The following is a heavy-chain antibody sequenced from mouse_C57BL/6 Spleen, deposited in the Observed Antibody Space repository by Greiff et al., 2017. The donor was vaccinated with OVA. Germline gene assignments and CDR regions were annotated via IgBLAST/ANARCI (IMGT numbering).Heavy chain of an antibody. V-gene: IGHV5-9-1*02. CDR1: GFTFSSYA. CDR2: ISSGGDYI. J-gene: IGHJ3*01. CDR3: TRDYGNYFAY. Sequence: DVQLVESGEGLVKPGGSLKLSCAASGFTFSSYAMSWVRQTPEKRLEWVAYISSGGDYIYYADTVKGRFTISRDNARNTLYLQMSSLKSEDTAMYYCTRDYGNYFAYWGQGTLVTVSA. D-gene: IGHD2-1*01.